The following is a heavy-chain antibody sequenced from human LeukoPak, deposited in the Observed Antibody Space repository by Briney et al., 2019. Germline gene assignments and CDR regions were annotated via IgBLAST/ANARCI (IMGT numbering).Heavy chain of an antibody. CDR1: GGSVSSGSYY. CDR2: IYYSGST. V-gene: IGHV4-61*01. CDR3: ASGGLGELFPSHHDAFDI. D-gene: IGHD3-10*01. J-gene: IGHJ3*02. Sequence: PSETLSLTCTVSGGSVSSGSYYWSWIRQPPGKGLEWIGYIYYSGSTNYNPSLKSRVTISVDTSKNQFSLKLSSVTAADTAVYYCASGGLGELFPSHHDAFDIWGQGTMVTVSS.